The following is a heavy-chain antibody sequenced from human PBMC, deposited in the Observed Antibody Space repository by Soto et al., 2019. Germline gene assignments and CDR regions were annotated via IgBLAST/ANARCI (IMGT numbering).Heavy chain of an antibody. CDR1: GVSITNYY. J-gene: IGHJ4*02. CDR2: VYHTGNT. D-gene: IGHD6-6*01. V-gene: IGHV4-59*01. CDR3: ARQWLIRRIAARPFDY. Sequence: SETLSLTCSVSGVSITNYYWTWIRLPPGKGLEWIGYVYHTGNTFYNPSLKSRVTISLDTPKNQVSLSLRSVTAAGTAVYYCARQWLIRRIAARPFDYWGQGTLVTVSS.